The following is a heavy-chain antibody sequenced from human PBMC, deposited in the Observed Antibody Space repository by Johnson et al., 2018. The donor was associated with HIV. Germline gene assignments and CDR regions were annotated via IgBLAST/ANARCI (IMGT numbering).Heavy chain of an antibody. V-gene: IGHV3-30*03. CDR2: ISYDGNNK. CDR1: GFTFSGYG. D-gene: IGHD1-26*01. J-gene: IGHJ3*02. CDR3: ARGDDGSYFSDAFDI. Sequence: QVQLVESGGGVVQPGKSLRLSCAASGFTFSGYGMHWVRQAPGKGLEWVAVISYDGNNKYYADSVKGRFTISRDNSKNTLYLQMNSLRAEDTAVYYWARGDDGSYFSDAFDIWGQGEMVTVAS.